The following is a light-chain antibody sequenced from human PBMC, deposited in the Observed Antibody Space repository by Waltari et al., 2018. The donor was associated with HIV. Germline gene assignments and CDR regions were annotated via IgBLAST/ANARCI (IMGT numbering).Light chain of an antibody. CDR2: EVD. V-gene: IGLV2-11*01. CDR3: CSYAGAYTYV. CDR1: SSDIGYFDY. Sequence: QSALTQPRSVSGSPGQSVTISCTGTSSDIGYFDYVSWYQQYPGKAPKVIIYEVDQRPSGVPDRFTGSKSGITASLTISGLQGEEEADYYCCSYAGAYTYVFGTGTKVNVL. J-gene: IGLJ1*01.